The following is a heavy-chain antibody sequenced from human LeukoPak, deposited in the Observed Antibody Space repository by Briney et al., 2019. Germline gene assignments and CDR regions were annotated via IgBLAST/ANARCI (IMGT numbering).Heavy chain of an antibody. D-gene: IGHD5-12*01. Sequence: SETLSLTCTVSGGSISSSNYYWGWIRQPPGKGLEWIGNIYYSGSTYYNPSLKSRVTISVDTSKNQFSLRLNSVTAADTAVYFCAGGYSGYHSLDYWGQGTLVTVSS. V-gene: IGHV4-39*02. CDR3: AGGYSGYHSLDY. CDR2: IYYSGST. CDR1: GGSISSSNYY. J-gene: IGHJ4*02.